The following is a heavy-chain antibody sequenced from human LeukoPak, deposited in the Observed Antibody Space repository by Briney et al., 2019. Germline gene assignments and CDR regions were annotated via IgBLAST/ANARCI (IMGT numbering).Heavy chain of an antibody. CDR1: VGSISNNY. J-gene: IGHJ4*02. V-gene: IGHV4-59*01. Sequence: PSETLSLTCTVSVGSISNNYWSWFRQPPWKGLEWIGYIYYSGSTNYNPSLKSRVTISVDTSKSQFSLKLSSVTAADTAVYYCASHKGFWGQGTLVTVSS. CDR2: IYYSGST. CDR3: ASHKGF.